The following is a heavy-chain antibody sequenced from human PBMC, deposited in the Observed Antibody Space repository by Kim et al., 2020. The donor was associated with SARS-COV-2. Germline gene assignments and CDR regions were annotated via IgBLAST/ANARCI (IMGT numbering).Heavy chain of an antibody. CDR3: AKGPRGVVVPAAIRDYYYYGMDV. Sequence: GGSLRLSCAASGFTFSSYAMSWVRQAPGKGLEWVSAISGSGGSTYYADSVKGRFTISRDNSKNTLYLQMNSLRAEDTAVYYCAKGPRGVVVPAAIRDYYYYGMDVWGQGTTVTVSS. CDR1: GFTFSSYA. D-gene: IGHD2-2*01. CDR2: ISGSGGST. J-gene: IGHJ6*02. V-gene: IGHV3-23*01.